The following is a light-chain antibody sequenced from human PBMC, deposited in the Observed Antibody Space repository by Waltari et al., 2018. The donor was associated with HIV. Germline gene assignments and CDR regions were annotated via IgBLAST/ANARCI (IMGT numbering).Light chain of an antibody. J-gene: IGLJ3*02. V-gene: IGLV1-40*01. CDR3: QSYDISLIGWV. CDR1: SSNIGAGYD. Sequence: QSVLTQPPSVSGAPGQRVTISCTGSSSNIGAGYDVHWYQQFPGTAPKVLIYGNTYRPSGVPDRFSGSKSGSSASLLITGLQAEDDADYYCQSYDISLIGWVFGGGTKLTVL. CDR2: GNT.